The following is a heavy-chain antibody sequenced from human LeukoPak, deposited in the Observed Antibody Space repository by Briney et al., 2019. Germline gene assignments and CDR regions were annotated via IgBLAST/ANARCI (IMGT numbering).Heavy chain of an antibody. V-gene: IGHV3-23*01. CDR3: AKRGVGAQEFDY. Sequence: GASLRLSCAAPGFTFSSYAMSWVRQAPGKGLEWVSAISGSGGSTYYADSVKGRFTISRDNSKNTLYLQMNSLRAEDTAVYYCAKRGVGAQEFDYWGQGTPVTVSS. CDR2: ISGSGGST. J-gene: IGHJ4*02. D-gene: IGHD1-26*01. CDR1: GFTFSSYA.